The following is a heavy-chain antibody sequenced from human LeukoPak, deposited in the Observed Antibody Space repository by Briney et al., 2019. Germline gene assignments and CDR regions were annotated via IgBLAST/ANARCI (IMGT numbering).Heavy chain of an antibody. CDR1: GGSISSGGYY. V-gene: IGHV4-31*03. Sequence: PSETLSLTCTVSGGSISSGGYYWSWIRQHPGKGLEWIGYIYYSGSTYYNPSLKSRVTISVDTSKNQFSLKLSSVTAADTAVYYXAXXVVXXAXXXXGNXFDPWGQGTLVTVSS. D-gene: IGHD2-2*01. CDR3: AXXVVXXAXXXXGNXFDP. CDR2: IYYSGST. J-gene: IGHJ5*02.